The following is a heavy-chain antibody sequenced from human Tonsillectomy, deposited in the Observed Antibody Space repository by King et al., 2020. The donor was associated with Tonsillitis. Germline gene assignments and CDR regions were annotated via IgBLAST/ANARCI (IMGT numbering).Heavy chain of an antibody. V-gene: IGHV2-5*02. D-gene: IGHD6-19*01. CDR1: GFSLSSDGVG. J-gene: IGHJ4*02. Sequence: FTLKESGPTLVKPTQTLTLTCTFSGFSLSSDGVGVGWIRQPPGKALEWLALIYWDDEKRYSPSLESRLTITKDTSKNQVVLAMTNMDPVDTGTYYCAHSRYTNGWYTIPCWGQGTLVTVSS. CDR2: IYWDDEK. CDR3: AHSRYTNGWYTIPC.